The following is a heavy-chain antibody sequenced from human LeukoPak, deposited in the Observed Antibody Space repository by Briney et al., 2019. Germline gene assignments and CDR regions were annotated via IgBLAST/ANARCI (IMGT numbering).Heavy chain of an antibody. V-gene: IGHV3-21*01. Sequence: GTSLRLSCETSGFTFSHFGMHWVRQAPGKGLEWVSSISSSSSYIYYADSVKGRFTISRDNAKNSLYLQMNSLRAEDTAVYYCASSGWYDVRWFDPWGQGTLVTVSS. D-gene: IGHD6-19*01. CDR3: ASSGWYDVRWFDP. CDR1: GFTFSHFG. J-gene: IGHJ5*02. CDR2: ISSSSSYI.